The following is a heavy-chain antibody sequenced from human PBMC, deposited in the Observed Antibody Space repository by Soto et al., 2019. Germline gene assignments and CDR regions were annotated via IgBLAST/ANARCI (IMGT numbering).Heavy chain of an antibody. CDR1: GFTVSTNY. V-gene: IGHV3-66*01. Sequence: EVQLVESGGGLVQPGGSLRLSCAASGFTVSTNYMNWVRQAPGKGLEWVSVIYSGGSTYYADSVKGRFTISRDNSKNTPVLQMNSLRVEDTAVYYCARGEPHHYFDYWGQGTLVTVSS. CDR3: ARGEPHHYFDY. CDR2: IYSGGST. J-gene: IGHJ4*02. D-gene: IGHD3-16*01.